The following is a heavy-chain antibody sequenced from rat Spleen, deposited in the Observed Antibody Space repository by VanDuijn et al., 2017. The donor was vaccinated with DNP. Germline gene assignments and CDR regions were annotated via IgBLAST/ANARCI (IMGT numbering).Heavy chain of an antibody. CDR1: GFTFSDFY. CDR3: ATGLGDY. Sequence: EVQLVESGGGLVQPGRSLKVSCAASGFTFSDFYMAWVRQAPTKGLEWVATISYDSSTTYYRGSVRGRFTISRDNAKSTLYLQMDSLRSEDTATYYCATGLGDYWGQGVMVTVSS. D-gene: IGHD5-1*01. V-gene: IGHV5S10*01. J-gene: IGHJ2*01. CDR2: ISYDSSTT.